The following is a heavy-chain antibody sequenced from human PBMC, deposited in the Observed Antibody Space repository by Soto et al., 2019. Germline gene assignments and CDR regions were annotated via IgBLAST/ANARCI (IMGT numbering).Heavy chain of an antibody. CDR1: GLICSSYH. CDR3: AKATATGGGDCDS. Sequence: GGSLRLSCSAAGLICSSYHMSGVRQDTGKGLEWFSTILVDGRKFYVDSVKCWFTISRDSSQNTVYLQINSLTAGDTALDDCAKATATGGGDCDSCGRGTRVT. CDR2: ILVDGRK. J-gene: IGHJ3*02. V-gene: IGHV3-23*01. D-gene: IGHD2-8*02.